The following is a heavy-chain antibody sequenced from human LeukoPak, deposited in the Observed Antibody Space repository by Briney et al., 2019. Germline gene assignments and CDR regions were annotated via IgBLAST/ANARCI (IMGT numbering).Heavy chain of an antibody. CDR1: GYTFTSYY. V-gene: IGHV1-46*01. J-gene: IGHJ5*02. CDR3: ARDLSIAEGFDP. D-gene: IGHD6-6*01. Sequence: ASVKVSCKASGYTFTSYYMHWVRQAPGQGLEWMGIINPSGGSTSYAQKFQGRVTMTRDMSTSTVYMELSSLRSEDTAVYYCARDLSIAEGFDPWGQGTLVTVSS. CDR2: INPSGGST.